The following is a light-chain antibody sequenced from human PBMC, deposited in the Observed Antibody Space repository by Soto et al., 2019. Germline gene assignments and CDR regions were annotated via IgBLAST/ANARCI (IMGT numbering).Light chain of an antibody. J-gene: IGKJ1*01. CDR3: QQYDSSLT. CDR1: QSVSSSF. CDR2: GAS. Sequence: EIVLTQSPGSLSLSPGERATLACRASQSVSSSFFAWYQQKPGQAPRLLIYGASSRATGIPDRFSGSGSGTYFTLTISRLEPEDFAVYYWQQYDSSLTFGQGTKVEIK. V-gene: IGKV3-20*01.